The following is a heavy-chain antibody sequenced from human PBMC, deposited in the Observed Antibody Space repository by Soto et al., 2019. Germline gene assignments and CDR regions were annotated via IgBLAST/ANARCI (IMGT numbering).Heavy chain of an antibody. J-gene: IGHJ6*02. D-gene: IGHD2-15*01. CDR1: EFTFSNYW. Sequence: GGSLRLSCAASEFTFSNYWLHWVRQTPGKGLIWVSRINGDGSEMFYADSVKGRFTISRDNAKNTLYLQMTGLRAEDTALYYCARGFRWGMDVWGQGTTVTV. CDR2: INGDGSEM. CDR3: ARGFRWGMDV. V-gene: IGHV3-74*01.